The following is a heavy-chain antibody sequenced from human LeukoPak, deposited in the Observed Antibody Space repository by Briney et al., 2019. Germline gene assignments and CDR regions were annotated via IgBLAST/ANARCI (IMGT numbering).Heavy chain of an antibody. V-gene: IGHV1-2*06. CDR1: GYTFTGYY. J-gene: IGHJ3*02. D-gene: IGHD5-18*01. CDR2: INPNSGGT. Sequence: ASVKVSCKASGYTFTGYYMRWVRQAPGQGLEWMGRINPNSGGTNYAQKFQGRVTMTRDTSISTAYMELSRLRSDDTAVYYCARDRDTAMVDDAFDIWGQGTMVTVSS. CDR3: ARDRDTAMVDDAFDI.